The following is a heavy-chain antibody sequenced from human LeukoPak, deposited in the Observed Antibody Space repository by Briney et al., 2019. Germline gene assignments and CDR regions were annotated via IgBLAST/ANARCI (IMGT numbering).Heavy chain of an antibody. D-gene: IGHD2-15*01. Sequence: PGGSLRLSCAASGFTFSSFTMNWARQVPGKGLEWISYISLGNSTMFYADSVKGRFTISRGNAKNSLYLQMNSLRDDDTAVYYCARVGNGRSWDYWGQGTLVSVSS. J-gene: IGHJ4*02. CDR3: ARVGNGRSWDY. CDR2: ISLGNSTM. CDR1: GFTFSSFT. V-gene: IGHV3-48*02.